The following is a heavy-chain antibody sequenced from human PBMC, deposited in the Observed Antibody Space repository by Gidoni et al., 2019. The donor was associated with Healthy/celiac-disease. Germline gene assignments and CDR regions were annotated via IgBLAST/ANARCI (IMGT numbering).Heavy chain of an antibody. CDR2: ISYDGSNK. CDR1: GFPFSSYA. Sequence: QVQLVESGGGVVQPGRSLRLSCAASGFPFSSYAMPWVRQAPGKGLEWVAVISYDGSNKYDADSVKGRFTISRDNSKNTLYLQMNSLRAEDTAVYYCARDYYDSSAFDYWGQGTLVTVSS. V-gene: IGHV3-30-3*01. J-gene: IGHJ4*02. CDR3: ARDYYDSSAFDY. D-gene: IGHD3-22*01.